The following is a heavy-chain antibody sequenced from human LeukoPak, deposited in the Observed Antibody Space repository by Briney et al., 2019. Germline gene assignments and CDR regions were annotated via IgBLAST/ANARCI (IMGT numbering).Heavy chain of an antibody. D-gene: IGHD3-9*01. CDR2: ISSSSSYI. CDR3: ARDGHYDILTGPGSSYYYMDV. J-gene: IGHJ6*03. V-gene: IGHV3-21*01. CDR1: GFTFSSYS. Sequence: PGGSLRLSCAASGFTFSSYSMNWVRQAPGKGLEWVSSISSSSSYIYYADSVKGRFTISRDNAKNSLYLQMNSLRAEDTAVYYCARDGHYDILTGPGSSYYYMDVWGKGTTVTVSS.